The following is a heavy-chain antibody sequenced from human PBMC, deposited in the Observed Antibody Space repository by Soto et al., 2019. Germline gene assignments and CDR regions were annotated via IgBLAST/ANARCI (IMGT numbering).Heavy chain of an antibody. Sequence: PGGSLRLSCAASGFTFSSYGMHWVRQAPGKGLEWVAVILYDGSNKYYADSVKGRFTISRDNSKNTLYLQMNSLGTEDTAVYYCAKDRGALRWSEEHYYFDYWGQGTLVTVSS. CDR1: GFTFSSYG. J-gene: IGHJ4*02. D-gene: IGHD4-17*01. CDR2: ILYDGSNK. V-gene: IGHV3-30*18. CDR3: AKDRGALRWSEEHYYFDY.